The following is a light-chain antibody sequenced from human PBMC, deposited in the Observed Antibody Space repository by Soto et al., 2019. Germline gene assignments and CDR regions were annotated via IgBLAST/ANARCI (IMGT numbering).Light chain of an antibody. CDR3: HQRQYWPPIT. CDR2: DAS. V-gene: IGKV3-11*01. Sequence: EMVITQSPGILSVSPGESATLSCRASQSVSSTYLAWYQQKPGQAPRLLISDASNRATGIPARFSGSGSGTDFTLTISSLEPEDFAVYYCHQRQYWPPITFGQGTRLEIK. CDR1: QSVSSTY. J-gene: IGKJ5*01.